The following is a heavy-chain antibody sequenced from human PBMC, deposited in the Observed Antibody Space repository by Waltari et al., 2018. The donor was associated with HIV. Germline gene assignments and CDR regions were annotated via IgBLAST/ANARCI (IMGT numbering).Heavy chain of an antibody. Sequence: VQLQQSGPGLVKASQTLSLTCAISGDSVSRNGGAWNWIRQSPSRGLEWLGRTYYTAKWFYDYAVSVKSRITINTDTSKNHFSLQLNSVTLEDTAVYFCARGWLRDYFDYWGQGTLVTVSS. J-gene: IGHJ4*02. CDR3: ARGWLRDYFDY. CDR1: GDSVSRNGGA. D-gene: IGHD5-12*01. CDR2: TYYTAKWFY. V-gene: IGHV6-1*01.